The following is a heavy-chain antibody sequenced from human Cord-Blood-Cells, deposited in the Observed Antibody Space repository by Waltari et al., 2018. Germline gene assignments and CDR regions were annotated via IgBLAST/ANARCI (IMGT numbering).Heavy chain of an antibody. V-gene: IGHV4-59*01. CDR3: ARGEMGASHFDY. CDR2: IHYSGST. CDR1: GGSISSYY. D-gene: IGHD1-26*01. J-gene: IGHJ4*02. Sequence: QVQLQESGPGLVKPSETLSLTCTVSGGSISSYYWRWIRQPPGKGLEWIGYIHYSGSTNYNPSLKSRVTISVDTSKNQFSLKLSSVTAADTAVYYCARGEMGASHFDYWGQGTLVTVSS.